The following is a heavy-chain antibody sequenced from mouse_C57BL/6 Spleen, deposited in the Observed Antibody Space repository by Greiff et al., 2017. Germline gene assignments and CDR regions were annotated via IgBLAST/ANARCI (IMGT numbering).Heavy chain of an antibody. J-gene: IGHJ4*01. CDR1: GYSITSGYY. CDR3: SGAPDYYSGGAKDY. D-gene: IGHD1-1*02. CDR2: ISYDGSN. Sequence: EVHLVESGPGLVKPSPSLSLTCSVTGYSITSGYYWNWIRQFPGNQLEWIGYISYDGSNNYNPSLKNLISITRDQSKNQIFLKLNAVTTEDTATYYGSGAPDYYSGGAKDYWGQGTSVTVSS. V-gene: IGHV3-6*01.